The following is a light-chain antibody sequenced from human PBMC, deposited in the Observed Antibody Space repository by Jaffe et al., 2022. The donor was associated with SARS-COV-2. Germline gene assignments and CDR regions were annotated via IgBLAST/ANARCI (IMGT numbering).Light chain of an antibody. CDR2: GAS. J-gene: IGKJ2*01. CDR3: QQYGGSPRT. Sequence: EIVLTQSPGTLSLSPGERATLSCRASQSVSNSLAWYQQKPGQAPRLLIYGASSRATGIPDRFSGSGSGTDFTLTISRLEPEDFAVYYCQQYGGSPRTFGQGTNLEIK. CDR1: QSVSNS. V-gene: IGKV3-20*01.